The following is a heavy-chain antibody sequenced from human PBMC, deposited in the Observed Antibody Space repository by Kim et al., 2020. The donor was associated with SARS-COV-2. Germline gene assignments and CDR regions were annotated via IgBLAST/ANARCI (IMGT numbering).Heavy chain of an antibody. Sequence: GGSLRLSCAASGFTFSNYNMNWVRQAPGKGLEWVSYITSVSSYIYYADSVKGRFTISRDNAKNSLFLQMNSLRAEDTAVYYCARTLYSFGSGIFPVSDNQYGMDVWGHGTTVTVSS. CDR2: ITSVSSYI. CDR3: ARTLYSFGSGIFPVSDNQYGMDV. D-gene: IGHD3-10*01. CDR1: GFTFSNYN. J-gene: IGHJ6*02. V-gene: IGHV3-21*01.